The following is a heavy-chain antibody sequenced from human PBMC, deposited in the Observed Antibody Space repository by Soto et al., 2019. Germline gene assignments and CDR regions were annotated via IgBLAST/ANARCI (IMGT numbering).Heavy chain of an antibody. D-gene: IGHD1-26*01. CDR1: GGTFSSYS. CDR2: IIPIFGTA. J-gene: IGHJ4*02. CDR3: ARDGGRHSGGIDY. V-gene: IGHV1-69*01. Sequence: QVQLVQSGAEVKKPGSSVKVSCKASGGTFSSYSINWVRQAPGQGLEWMGVIIPIFGTANYAQKFQGRVTITADESTSTAYMELSSLRSEDTAVYSCARDGGRHSGGIDYWGQGTLVTVSS.